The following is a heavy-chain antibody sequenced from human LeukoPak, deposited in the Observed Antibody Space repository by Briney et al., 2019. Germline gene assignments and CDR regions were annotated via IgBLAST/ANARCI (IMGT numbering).Heavy chain of an antibody. J-gene: IGHJ4*02. Sequence: GGSLRLSCAASGFTFSSYAMSWVRQAPGKGLEWVSAISGSGGSTYYADSVKGRFTISRDNSKNTLYLQMNSLRAEDTAVYYCATGDTRDSSSWYYFDYWGQGTLVTVSS. CDR1: GFTFSSYA. CDR2: ISGSGGST. CDR3: ATGDTRDSSSWYYFDY. D-gene: IGHD6-13*01. V-gene: IGHV3-23*01.